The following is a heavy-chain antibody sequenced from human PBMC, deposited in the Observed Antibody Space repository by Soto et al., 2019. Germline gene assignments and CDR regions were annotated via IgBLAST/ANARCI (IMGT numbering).Heavy chain of an antibody. J-gene: IGHJ3*01. CDR3: ARFYGNAFDV. CDR2: ICYAGST. CDR1: GGSITTSCYN. Sequence: PSETLSLTCSVSGGSITTSCYNWDWIRQPPGKGLECIGTICYAGSTSYNQSLKSRVTISLNTSKNHFALKVNSVTAADTAVYYCARFYGNAFDVWGRGTVVTVSS. V-gene: IGHV4-39*02. D-gene: IGHD3-10*01.